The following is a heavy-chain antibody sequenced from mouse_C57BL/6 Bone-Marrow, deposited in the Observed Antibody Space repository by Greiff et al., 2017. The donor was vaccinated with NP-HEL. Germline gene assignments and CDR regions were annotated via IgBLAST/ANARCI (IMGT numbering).Heavy chain of an antibody. Sequence: VHVKQSVAELVRPGASVKLSCTASGFNIKNTYMHWVKQRPEQGLEWIGRIDPANGNTKYAPKFQGKATITADTSSNTAYLQLSSLTSEDTAIYYCARSRDFYYYGSSDYWGQGTTLTVSS. CDR3: ARSRDFYYYGSSDY. V-gene: IGHV14-3*01. CDR2: IDPANGNT. D-gene: IGHD1-1*01. J-gene: IGHJ2*01. CDR1: GFNIKNTY.